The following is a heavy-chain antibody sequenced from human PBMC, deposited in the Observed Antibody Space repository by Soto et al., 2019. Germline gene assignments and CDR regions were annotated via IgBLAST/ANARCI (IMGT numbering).Heavy chain of an antibody. CDR2: ISFDGSNK. Sequence: GGSLRLSCAASGFTFSSYSIHWVRQAPCKGLEWVAVISFDGSNKYYAVSVRGRFTISRDGSKNTLYLQMNSLRVEDTAVYYCERDAVFTVTTAAYYYYGVDGWGQGNTVTVSS. J-gene: IGHJ6*02. V-gene: IGHV3-30*03. CDR1: GFTFSSYS. CDR3: ERDAVFTVTTAAYYYYGVDG. D-gene: IGHD4-17*01.